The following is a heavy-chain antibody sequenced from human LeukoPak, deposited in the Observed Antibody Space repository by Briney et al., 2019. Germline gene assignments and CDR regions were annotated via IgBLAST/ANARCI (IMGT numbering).Heavy chain of an antibody. CDR1: GYSISRGYY. D-gene: IGHD2-15*01. CDR3: ARDASLGSGPTDGFDL. Sequence: SETLSLTCAVSGYSISRGYYWGWIRQAPGKGLELTGSTHHTGKTYYHPSLKSRVTISIDTSKNQFSLKVTYVTAADTAVYFCARDASLGSGPTDGFDLWGRGTLVTVSS. V-gene: IGHV4-38-2*02. J-gene: IGHJ3*01. CDR2: THHTGKT.